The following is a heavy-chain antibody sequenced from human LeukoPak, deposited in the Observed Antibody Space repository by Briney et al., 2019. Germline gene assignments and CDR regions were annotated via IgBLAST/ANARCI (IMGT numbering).Heavy chain of an antibody. D-gene: IGHD2-21*02. V-gene: IGHV4-59*01. CDR2: IYYSGST. CDR1: GGSISSYY. CDR3: ARGNIVVVTQFDY. J-gene: IGHJ4*02. Sequence: SETLSLTCTVSGGSISSYYWSWTRQPPGKGLEWIGYIYYSGSTNYNPSLKSRVTISVDTSKNQFSLKLSSVIAADTAVYYCARGNIVVVTQFDYWGQGTLVTVSS.